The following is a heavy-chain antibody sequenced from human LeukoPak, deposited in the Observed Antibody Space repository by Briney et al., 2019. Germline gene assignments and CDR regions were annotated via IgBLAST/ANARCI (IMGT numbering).Heavy chain of an antibody. D-gene: IGHD4-17*01. CDR1: GYTFTSYY. CDR2: INPSGGST. Sequence: ASVKVSCKASGYTFTSYYMHWVRQAPGQGLEWMGIINPSGGSTSYAQKFQGRVTITRDTSTSTVYMELSSLRSEDTAVYYCARAPYGDHFDYWGQGTLVTVSS. CDR3: ARAPYGDHFDY. V-gene: IGHV1-46*03. J-gene: IGHJ4*02.